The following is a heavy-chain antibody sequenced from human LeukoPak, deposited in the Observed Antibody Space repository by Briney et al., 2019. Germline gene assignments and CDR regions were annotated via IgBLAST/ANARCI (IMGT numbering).Heavy chain of an antibody. CDR1: GFTVSSNY. CDR3: AREYRNYYGSGGGSD. CDR2: IYSGGST. V-gene: IGHV3-53*01. D-gene: IGHD3-10*01. J-gene: IGHJ4*02. Sequence: PGGSLRLSCAASGFTVSSNYMSWVRQAPGRGLEWVSVIYSGGSTYYADSVKGRFTISRDNSKNMLYLQMNSLRAEDTAVYYCAREYRNYYGSGGGSDWGQGTLVTVSS.